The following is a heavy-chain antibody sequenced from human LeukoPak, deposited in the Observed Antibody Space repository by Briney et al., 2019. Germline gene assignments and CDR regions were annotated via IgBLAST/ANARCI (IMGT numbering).Heavy chain of an antibody. J-gene: IGHJ5*02. Sequence: SEPLSLTCTVSGPSINNYYWSWIRQPAGKGLEWIGRIHGGGSTHYNPSLKSRVTVSIDTSKNQFSLKLSSMTAADTAVYYCARDLASPPYNWFDPWGQGTLVTVSS. CDR3: ARDLASPPYNWFDP. D-gene: IGHD3-3*02. V-gene: IGHV4-4*07. CDR2: IHGGGST. CDR1: GPSINNYY.